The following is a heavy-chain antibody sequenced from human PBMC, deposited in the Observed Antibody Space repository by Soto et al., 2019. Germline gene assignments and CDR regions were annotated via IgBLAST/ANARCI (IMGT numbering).Heavy chain of an antibody. V-gene: IGHV4-61*01. CDR3: ARIGWGGDS. Sequence: SETLSLTCTVSGGSVIRGSYYWSWIRQPPGKGLEWIGYIYYNGSPDYNPSLKSRVVVSIDRSKNQFSLKVNSVTAADTAVYFCARIGWGGDSWGQGTLVTVSS. CDR1: GGSVIRGSYY. CDR2: IYYNGSP. J-gene: IGHJ4*02. D-gene: IGHD7-27*01.